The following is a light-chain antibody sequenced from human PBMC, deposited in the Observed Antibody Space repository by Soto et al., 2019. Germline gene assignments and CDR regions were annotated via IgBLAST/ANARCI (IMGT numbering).Light chain of an antibody. V-gene: IGKV3-15*01. CDR2: GAS. CDR1: QSLGSD. J-gene: IGKJ1*01. CDR3: QQYYNWPRT. Sequence: EIVMTQSPGTLSLSPGDTATLSCRASQSLGSDLAWYQQKPGQAPRLLIFGASARPTGIPARISGSGSGTGFTLTINSLRSEDFAVYFCQQYYNWPRTFGQGTKVEI.